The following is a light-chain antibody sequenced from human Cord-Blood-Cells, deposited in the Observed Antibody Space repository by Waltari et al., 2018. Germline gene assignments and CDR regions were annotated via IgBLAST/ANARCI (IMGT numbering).Light chain of an antibody. CDR1: QSLSSY. V-gene: IGKV1-39*01. J-gene: IGKJ3*01. Sequence: DLHMTHSPSSLPASVGARVPITCRASQSLSSYLNGYQQKPGKAPKLLIYAASSLQSGVPSRFSGSGSGTDFTLTISSLQPEDFATYYCQQSYSTPFTFGPGTKVDIK. CDR2: AAS. CDR3: QQSYSTPFT.